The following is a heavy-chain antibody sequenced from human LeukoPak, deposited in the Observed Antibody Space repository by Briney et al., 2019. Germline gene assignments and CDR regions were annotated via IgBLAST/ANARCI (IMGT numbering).Heavy chain of an antibody. CDR2: ISWNSGSI. Sequence: GGSLRLSCAASGFTFDDYAMHWVRQAPGKGLEWVSCISWNSGSIGYADSVKGRFTISRDNAKNSLYLQMNSLRAEDTALYYCAKSMSGYYSLKYFQHWGQGTLVTVSS. CDR3: AKSMSGYYSLKYFQH. J-gene: IGHJ1*01. D-gene: IGHD3-3*01. CDR1: GFTFDDYA. V-gene: IGHV3-9*01.